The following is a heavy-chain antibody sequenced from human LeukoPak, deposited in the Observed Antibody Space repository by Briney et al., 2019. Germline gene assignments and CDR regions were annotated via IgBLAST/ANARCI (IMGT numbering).Heavy chain of an antibody. CDR3: ARRSGYYQTFDY. Sequence: SETLSLTCTVSGGSISSGGYYWSWIRQHPGKGLEWIGYIYYSGSTNYNPSLKSRVTISVDTSKNQFSLKLSSVTAADTAVYYCARRSGYYQTFDYWGQGTLVTVSS. CDR2: IYYSGST. CDR1: GGSISSGGYY. V-gene: IGHV4-31*03. J-gene: IGHJ4*02. D-gene: IGHD3-22*01.